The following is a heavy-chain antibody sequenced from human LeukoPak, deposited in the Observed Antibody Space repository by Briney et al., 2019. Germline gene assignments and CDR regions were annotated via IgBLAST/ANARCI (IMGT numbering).Heavy chain of an antibody. CDR2: INWKTGNG. CDR1: GLSCDGYA. V-gene: IGHV3-9*01. CDR3: TRRAARWQFDL. J-gene: IGHJ2*01. D-gene: IGHD5-24*01. Sequence: SLSISCAVSGLSCDGYAMPLVRQAPGRRLEWVSGINWKTGNGIYADSVKGRFTISRDNAKNSLYLQMSSLRAEDTALYYCTRRAARWQFDLWGRGTLLTVSS.